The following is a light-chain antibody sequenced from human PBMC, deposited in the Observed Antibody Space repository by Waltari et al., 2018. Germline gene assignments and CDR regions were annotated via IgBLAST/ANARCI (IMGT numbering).Light chain of an antibody. Sequence: EILMTQSPGTLSVSPGETATPSCRASQSLSRNLAWYQLKPGQAPRLLIYAASTGATGIPARFSGSGSGTEFTLTISSLQSEDFAVYYCQQYSDWPPLTFGGGTKVEIK. CDR1: QSLSRN. V-gene: IGKV3-15*01. CDR2: AAS. J-gene: IGKJ4*01. CDR3: QQYSDWPPLT.